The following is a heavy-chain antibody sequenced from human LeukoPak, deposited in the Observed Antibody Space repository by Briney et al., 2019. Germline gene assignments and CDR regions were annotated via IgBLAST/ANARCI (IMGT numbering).Heavy chain of an antibody. J-gene: IGHJ2*01. CDR1: GFTFSRIG. V-gene: IGHV3-33*01. Sequence: PGGSLRLSCAASGFTFSRIGMHWVRQAPGKGLEWVALIYYDGGNKYYVDSVKGRFTISRDNSKNMLYLQMNSLRAEDTAVYYCARDLLYSGSYSWYFDLWGRGIPVTVSS. CDR2: IYYDGGNK. D-gene: IGHD1-26*01. CDR3: ARDLLYSGSYSWYFDL.